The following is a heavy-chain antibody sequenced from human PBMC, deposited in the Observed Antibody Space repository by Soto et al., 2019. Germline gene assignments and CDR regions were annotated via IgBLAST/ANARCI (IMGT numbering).Heavy chain of an antibody. CDR1: GYSFTSYW. Sequence: EVQLVQSGAEVKKPGESLKISCKGSGYSFTSYWIGWVRQMPGKGLEWMGIIYPGDSDTRYSTSFQGQVTISADKSISTAYLQWSSLQASDTDMYYCARHRGPTRNADAFDIWGQGTMVTVSS. D-gene: IGHD3-10*01. CDR3: ARHRGPTRNADAFDI. J-gene: IGHJ3*02. CDR2: IYPGDSDT. V-gene: IGHV5-51*01.